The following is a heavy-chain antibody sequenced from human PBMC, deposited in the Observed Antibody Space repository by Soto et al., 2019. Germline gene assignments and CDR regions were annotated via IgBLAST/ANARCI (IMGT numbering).Heavy chain of an antibody. J-gene: IGHJ4*02. CDR1: GGSISSYY. D-gene: IGHD3-10*01. CDR3: AREYYGSGSPPLGY. Sequence: QVQLQESGPGLVKPSETLSLTCTVSGGSISSYYWSWIRQPPGKGLEWIGYIYYSGSTNYNPSLKSRVTMSVDTSKSQFSLKLSSVTAADPAVYYCAREYYGSGSPPLGYWGQGTLVTVSS. CDR2: IYYSGST. V-gene: IGHV4-59*01.